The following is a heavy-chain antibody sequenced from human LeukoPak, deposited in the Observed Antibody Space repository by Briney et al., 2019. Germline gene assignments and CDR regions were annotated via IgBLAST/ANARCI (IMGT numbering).Heavy chain of an antibody. Sequence: GGSLRLSCAASGFTFSSYSMKWVRQAPGKGLEWVANIKQDGSEKYYVDSVKGRFTVSRDNAKNSLYLQMNSLGAEDTAVYYCARPRWLQFGPHDCWGQGTLVTVSS. V-gene: IGHV3-7*01. CDR3: ARPRWLQFGPHDC. J-gene: IGHJ4*02. CDR1: GFTFSSYS. D-gene: IGHD5-24*01. CDR2: IKQDGSEK.